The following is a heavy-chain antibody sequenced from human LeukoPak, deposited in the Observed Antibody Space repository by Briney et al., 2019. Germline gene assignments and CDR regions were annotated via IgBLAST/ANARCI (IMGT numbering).Heavy chain of an antibody. CDR3: ARPYYYFIDV. CDR2: IYTSGST. V-gene: IGHV4-4*07. J-gene: IGHJ6*03. Sequence: PSETLSLTCTVSGGSISSYYWSWIRQPAGKGLEWIGRIYTSGSTNYNPSLKSRVTISVDKSENQFSLKLTSVTAADTAVYYCARPYYYFIDVWGRGTTVTVSS. CDR1: GGSISSYY.